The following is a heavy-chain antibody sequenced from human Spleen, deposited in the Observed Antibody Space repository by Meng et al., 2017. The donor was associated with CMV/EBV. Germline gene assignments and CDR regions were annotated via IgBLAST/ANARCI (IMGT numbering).Heavy chain of an antibody. Sequence: ASVKVSCKASGYIFTDNYMHWVRQAPGQGLEWMGWINLNSGGTNYAHNLQGRVTMTRDTSIDTAYMELSSLSSDDTAVYYCASDLLGYCTSSSCSEPELTDYWSQGTLVTVSS. CDR3: ASDLLGYCTSSSCSEPELTDY. D-gene: IGHD2-2*01. CDR2: INLNSGGT. J-gene: IGHJ4*02. CDR1: GYIFTDNY. V-gene: IGHV1-2*02.